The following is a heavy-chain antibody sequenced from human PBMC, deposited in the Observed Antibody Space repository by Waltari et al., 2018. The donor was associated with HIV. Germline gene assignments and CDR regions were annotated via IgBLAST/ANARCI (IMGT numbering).Heavy chain of an antibody. V-gene: IGHV3-30*18. CDR2: ISYDGSNK. CDR3: AKLSGEWELPYNFDY. J-gene: IGHJ4*02. CDR1: GFTFSSYG. Sequence: QVQLVESGGGVVQPGRSLRLSCAASGFTFSSYGMHWVRQAPGKGLEWVAVISYDGSNKYYADSVKGRFTISRDNSKNTLYLQMNSLRAEDTAVYYCAKLSGEWELPYNFDYWGQGTLVTVSS. D-gene: IGHD1-26*01.